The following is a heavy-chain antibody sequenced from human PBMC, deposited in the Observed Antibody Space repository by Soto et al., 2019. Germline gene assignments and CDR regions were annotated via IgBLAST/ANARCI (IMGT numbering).Heavy chain of an antibody. Sequence: PGGSLRLSCTASGFTFGDYAMSWFRQAPGKGLEWVGFIRSKAYGGTTEYAASVKGRFTISRDDSKSIAYLQMNSLKTEDTAVYYCTRDYSIVVAGDAFDIWGQGTMVTVSS. V-gene: IGHV3-49*03. CDR3: TRDYSIVVAGDAFDI. CDR1: GFTFGDYA. CDR2: IRSKAYGGTT. D-gene: IGHD2-21*01. J-gene: IGHJ3*02.